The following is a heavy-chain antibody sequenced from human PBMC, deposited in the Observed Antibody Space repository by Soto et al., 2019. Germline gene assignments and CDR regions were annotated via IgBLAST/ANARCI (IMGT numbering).Heavy chain of an antibody. CDR2: IYHSGST. D-gene: IGHD2-2*01. Sequence: SETLSLTCAVSGGSISSSNWWSWVRQPPGKGLEWIGEIYHSGSTNYNPSLKSRVTISVDKSKNQFSLKLSSVTAADTAVYYCARDGEAYCSSTSCATNRFDPWGQGTLVTVYS. V-gene: IGHV4-4*02. J-gene: IGHJ5*02. CDR1: GGSISSSNW. CDR3: ARDGEAYCSSTSCATNRFDP.